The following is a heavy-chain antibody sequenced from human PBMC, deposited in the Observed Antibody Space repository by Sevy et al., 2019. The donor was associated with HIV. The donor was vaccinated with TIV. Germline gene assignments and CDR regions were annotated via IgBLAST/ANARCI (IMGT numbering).Heavy chain of an antibody. J-gene: IGHJ6*02. CDR3: ARVVAYCGGGSCFAGYYYGMDV. Sequence: GGSLRLSCAASGFTFSSYNMNWVRQAPGKGLEWVSSISSSSSYIYYADSVKGRFTISRDNAKESLYLQMNTLRAEDTAVYYCARVVAYCGGGSCFAGYYYGMDVWGQGTTVTVSS. CDR2: ISSSSSYI. CDR1: GFTFSSYN. V-gene: IGHV3-21*01. D-gene: IGHD2-21*01.